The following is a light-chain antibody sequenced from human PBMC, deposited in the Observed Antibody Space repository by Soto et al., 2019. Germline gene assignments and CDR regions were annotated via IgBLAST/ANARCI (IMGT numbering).Light chain of an antibody. J-gene: IGKJ1*01. CDR2: GAS. CDR1: QSVSSN. CDR3: QQYNNWPRT. V-gene: IGKV3-15*01. Sequence: IGMTQSPATLSVSPGERATLSCRASQSVSSNLACYQQKPGQAPRLLIYGASTRATGIPARFSGSGSGTEFTLTISSLQSEDFAVYYCQQYNNWPRTFGQGTKV.